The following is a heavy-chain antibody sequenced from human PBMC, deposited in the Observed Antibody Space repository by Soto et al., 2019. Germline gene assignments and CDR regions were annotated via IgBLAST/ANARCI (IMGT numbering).Heavy chain of an antibody. CDR3: ARQIYDSDTGPNFQYYFDS. CDR2: MDPSDSQT. D-gene: IGHD5-18*01. CDR1: GYSFAGYW. Sequence: PGESLKISCKGSGYSFAGYWITWVRQKPGKGLEWMGRMDPSDSQTYYSPSFRGHVTISVTKSITTVFLQWSSLRASDTAMYYCARQIYDSDTGPNFQYYFDSWGQGTPVTVS. V-gene: IGHV5-10-1*01. J-gene: IGHJ4*02.